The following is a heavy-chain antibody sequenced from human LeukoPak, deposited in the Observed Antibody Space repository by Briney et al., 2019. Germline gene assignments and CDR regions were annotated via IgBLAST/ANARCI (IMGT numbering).Heavy chain of an antibody. CDR2: IYSSGST. Sequence: PSETLSLTCTVSGGSIRNYYWGWIRQPAGKGLEWIGRIYSSGSTNYNPSLKSRVTMSVDTSKNQFSLKVRSVTAADTAVYYCAASEVDGYFDYWGQGTLVTVSS. J-gene: IGHJ4*02. CDR1: GGSIRNYY. V-gene: IGHV4-4*07. CDR3: AASEVDGYFDY. D-gene: IGHD1-26*01.